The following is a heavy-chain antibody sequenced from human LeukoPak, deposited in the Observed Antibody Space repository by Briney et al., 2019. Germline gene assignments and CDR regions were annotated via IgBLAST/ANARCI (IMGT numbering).Heavy chain of an antibody. CDR1: GFTFSSYA. D-gene: IGHD7-27*01. J-gene: IGHJ4*02. V-gene: IGHV3-23*01. Sequence: GGSLRLSCAASGFTFSSYAMSWVRQAPGKGLEWVSTITTSDGNTYYADSVKGRFTVSRDNSKNTLLLQMNSLRAEDTAVYYCAKDGGLWVSAHWGDSWGRGTLVTVSS. CDR2: ITTSDGNT. CDR3: AKDGGLWVSAHWGDS.